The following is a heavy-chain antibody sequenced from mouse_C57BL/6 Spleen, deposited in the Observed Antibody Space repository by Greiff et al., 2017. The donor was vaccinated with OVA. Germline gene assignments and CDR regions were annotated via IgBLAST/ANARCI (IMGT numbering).Heavy chain of an antibody. D-gene: IGHD1-1*01. J-gene: IGHJ4*01. Sequence: VQLQQSGPGLVAPSQSLSITCTVSGFSLTSYGVHWVRQPPGKGLEWLVVIWSDGSTTYNSALKSRLSISKDNSKSQVFLKMNSLQTDDTAMYYCARQGYGSSYNYYAMDYWGQGTSVTVSS. CDR1: GFSLTSYG. CDR3: ARQGYGSSYNYYAMDY. CDR2: IWSDGST. V-gene: IGHV2-6-1*01.